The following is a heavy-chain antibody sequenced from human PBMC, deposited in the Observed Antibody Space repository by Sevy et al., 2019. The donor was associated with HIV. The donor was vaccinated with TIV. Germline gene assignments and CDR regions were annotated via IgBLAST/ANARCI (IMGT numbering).Heavy chain of an antibody. V-gene: IGHV3-21*01. CDR1: GFTFSSYS. CDR3: ARGRTGYSSGWYVGY. Sequence: GESLKISCAASGFTFSSYSMNWVRQAPGKGLEWVSSISSSSSYIYYADSVKGRFNISRDNAKNSLYLQMNSLRADDTAVYYCARGRTGYSSGWYVGYWGQGALVTVSS. D-gene: IGHD6-19*01. CDR2: ISSSSSYI. J-gene: IGHJ4*02.